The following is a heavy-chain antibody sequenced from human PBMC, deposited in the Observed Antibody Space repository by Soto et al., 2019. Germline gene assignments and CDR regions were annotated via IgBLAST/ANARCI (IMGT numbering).Heavy chain of an antibody. CDR3: ATAPLAPLRSIVKGAFDI. D-gene: IGHD3-3*01. J-gene: IGHJ3*02. CDR1: GYTLTELS. Sequence: GASVKVSCKVCGYTLTELSMHWVRQAPGKGLEWMGGFDPEDGETIYAQKFQGRVTMTEDTSTDTAYMELSSLRSEDTAVYYCATAPLAPLRSIVKGAFDIWGQGTMVTVSS. CDR2: FDPEDGET. V-gene: IGHV1-24*01.